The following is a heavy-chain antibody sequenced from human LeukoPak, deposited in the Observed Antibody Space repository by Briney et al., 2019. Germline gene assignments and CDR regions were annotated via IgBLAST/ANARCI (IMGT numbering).Heavy chain of an antibody. D-gene: IGHD3-10*02. V-gene: IGHV3-30-3*01. CDR3: ARHVESLGSGFPFDY. J-gene: IGHJ4*02. CDR1: GFTFSSYA. Sequence: GGSLRLSCAASGFTFSSYAMHWVRQAPGKGLEWVAVISYDGGNKYYADSVKGRFTVSRDNSKNTLYLQMNSLRAEDTALYYCARHVESLGSGFPFDYWGQGTLVTVSS. CDR2: ISYDGGNK.